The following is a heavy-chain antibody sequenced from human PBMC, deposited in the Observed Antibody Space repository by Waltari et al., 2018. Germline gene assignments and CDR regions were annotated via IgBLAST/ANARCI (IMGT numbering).Heavy chain of an antibody. CDR3: ARARSSSYYYFDY. D-gene: IGHD6-6*01. CDR1: GYIFTAYY. CDR2: ISPNKGDT. J-gene: IGHJ4*02. Sequence: QVQLVQSGAEVKKPGASVKVSCKASGYIFTAYYLHWVRQAPGQGLEWMGRISPNKGDTNDAQKFQGRVTMTRDTSISTAYMELSSLISDDTAMYYCARARSSSYYYFDYWGQGTLVTVSS. V-gene: IGHV1-2*06.